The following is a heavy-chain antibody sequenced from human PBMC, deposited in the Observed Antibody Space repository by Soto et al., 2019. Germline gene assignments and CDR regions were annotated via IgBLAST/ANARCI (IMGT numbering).Heavy chain of an antibody. CDR3: AGGPKGGADGMDV. CDR2: IWSDGSRG. V-gene: IGHV3-33*01. J-gene: IGHJ6*02. D-gene: IGHD3-16*01. CDR1: RLTFSAHD. Sequence: QVQLVESGGGVVQPGTSLRLSCAASRLTFSAHDMHWVRQAPGKGLEWVALIWSDGSRGFYADSVKGRFTISRDNFKNALDLRSKSLGAVGTAVYYGAGGPKGGADGMDVWGQGTTVTVSS.